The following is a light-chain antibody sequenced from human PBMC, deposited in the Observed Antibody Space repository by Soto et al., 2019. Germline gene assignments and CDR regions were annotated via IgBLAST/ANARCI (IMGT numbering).Light chain of an antibody. J-gene: IGKJ1*01. CDR3: QQHGSSPKT. CDR1: QTISSTY. CDR2: AAS. Sequence: EIVLTQSPGTLSLSPGDRATLSCRASQTISSTYLAWYQQNPGQAPRLLIYAASTRATGVPDRFSGSGSGTDFTLTISRLEPEDFAVYYCQQHGSSPKTFGQGTKVDIK. V-gene: IGKV3-20*01.